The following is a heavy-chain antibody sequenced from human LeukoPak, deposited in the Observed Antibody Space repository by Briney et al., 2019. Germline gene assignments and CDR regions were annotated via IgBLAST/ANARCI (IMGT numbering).Heavy chain of an antibody. CDR2: IKSKTDGGTT. Sequence: PGGSLRLSCAASGFTFSNAWMSWVRQAPGKGLEWVGRIKSKTDGGTTDYAAPVKGRFTISRDDSKNTLYLQMNSLKTEDTAVYYCTTGGVVPAAMLRAYAFDIWGQGTMATVSS. V-gene: IGHV3-15*01. CDR3: TTGGVVPAAMLRAYAFDI. J-gene: IGHJ3*02. D-gene: IGHD2-2*01. CDR1: GFTFSNAW.